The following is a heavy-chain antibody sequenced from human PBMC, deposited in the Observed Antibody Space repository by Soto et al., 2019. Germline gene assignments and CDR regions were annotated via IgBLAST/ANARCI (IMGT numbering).Heavy chain of an antibody. CDR1: GGSFSGYY. J-gene: IGHJ5*02. CDR3: ARRRITMVRGVLQS. D-gene: IGHD3-10*01. Sequence: PSETLSLTCAVYGGSFSGYYWSWIRQPPGKGLEWIGEINHSGGTNYNPSLKSRVTISVDTSKNQFSLKLSSVTAADTAVYYCARRRITMVRGVLQSWGQGTLVTVSS. V-gene: IGHV4-34*01. CDR2: INHSGGT.